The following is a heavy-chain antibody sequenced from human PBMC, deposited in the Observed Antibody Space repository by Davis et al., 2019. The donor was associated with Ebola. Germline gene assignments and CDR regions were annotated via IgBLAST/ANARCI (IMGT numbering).Heavy chain of an antibody. V-gene: IGHV4-4*02. CDR3: ARHSYGYEGGYYYYYGMDV. D-gene: IGHD5-18*01. CDR2: IYHSGST. CDR1: GGSISSSNW. J-gene: IGHJ6*02. Sequence: GSLRLSCAVSGGSISSSNWWSWVRQPPGKGLEWIGEIYHSGSTNYNPSLKSRVTISVDKSKNQFSLKLSSVTAADTAVYYCARHSYGYEGGYYYYYGMDVWGQGTTVTVSS.